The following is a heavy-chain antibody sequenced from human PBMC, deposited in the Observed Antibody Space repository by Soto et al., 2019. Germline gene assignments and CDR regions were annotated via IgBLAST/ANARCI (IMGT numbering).Heavy chain of an antibody. CDR1: GDTFTDYY. D-gene: IGHD2-21*02. CDR3: ARGGHVVVVTAALDY. Sequence: QVQLMQSGAEVKKPGASVKVSCKASGDTFTDYYIHWVRQAPGQGLEWMGTVNPSGGHTTYAQHCLGRVTMTRDTSTSTLYMELTSLTSDDTAIYHCARGGHVVVVTAALDYWGQGTLGTVSS. V-gene: IGHV1-46*01. CDR2: VNPSGGHT. J-gene: IGHJ4*02.